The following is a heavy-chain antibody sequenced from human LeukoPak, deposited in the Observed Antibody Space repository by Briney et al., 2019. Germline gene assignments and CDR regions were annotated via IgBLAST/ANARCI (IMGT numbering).Heavy chain of an antibody. Sequence: GESLKISCNGAAYSFTSYWIGWVRQMPGKGLEWMGIIYPGDSDTRYSPSFQGQVTISADKSISTAYLQWSSLKASDTAMYYCARHLGDPEWLLFLLPNWFDPWGQGTLVTVSS. D-gene: IGHD3-3*01. V-gene: IGHV5-51*01. J-gene: IGHJ5*02. CDR2: IYPGDSDT. CDR3: ARHLGDPEWLLFLLPNWFDP. CDR1: AYSFTSYW.